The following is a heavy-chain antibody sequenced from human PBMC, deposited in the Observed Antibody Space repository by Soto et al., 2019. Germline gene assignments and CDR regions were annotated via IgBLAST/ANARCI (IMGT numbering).Heavy chain of an antibody. D-gene: IGHD2-15*01. CDR2: ISWDSGSI. CDR3: AKDGCSGGSCYHYSYYMDV. Sequence: EVQLVESGGGLVQPGRSLRLSCAASGFTFDDYAMHWVRQAPGKGLEWVSGISWDSGSIGYADSVKGRFTISRDNAKNSLYLQMNSLRAEDTALYYCAKDGCSGGSCYHYSYYMDVWGKGTTVTVSS. CDR1: GFTFDDYA. J-gene: IGHJ6*03. V-gene: IGHV3-9*01.